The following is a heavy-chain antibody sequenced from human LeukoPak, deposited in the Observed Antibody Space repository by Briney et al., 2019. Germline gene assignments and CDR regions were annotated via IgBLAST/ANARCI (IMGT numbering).Heavy chain of an antibody. Sequence: GGSLRLSCAASGFTFSDYYMSWIRQAPGKGLEWVSYISSSGSTIYYADSVKGRFTIFRDNAKNSLYLQMNSLRAEDTAVYYCARDSAYYDSSGYYPRWFDPWGQGTLVTVSS. CDR2: ISSSGSTI. V-gene: IGHV3-11*01. D-gene: IGHD3-22*01. J-gene: IGHJ5*02. CDR1: GFTFSDYY. CDR3: ARDSAYYDSSGYYPRWFDP.